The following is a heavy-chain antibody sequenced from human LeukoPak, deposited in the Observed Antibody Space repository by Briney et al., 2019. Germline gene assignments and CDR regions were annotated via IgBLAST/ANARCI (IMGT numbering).Heavy chain of an antibody. CDR2: ITDAVGST. CDR3: AKEIFSGLLYIDY. Sequence: GGSLRLSCAASGFTFSSFAMSWVRQAPGKGLEWVSAITDAVGSTHYADSVKGRFTISSDNSKNTVYLQMNSLRPEDMAVYYCAKEIFSGLLYIDYWGQGTLVTVSS. J-gene: IGHJ4*02. CDR1: GFTFSSFA. V-gene: IGHV3-23*01. D-gene: IGHD5-12*01.